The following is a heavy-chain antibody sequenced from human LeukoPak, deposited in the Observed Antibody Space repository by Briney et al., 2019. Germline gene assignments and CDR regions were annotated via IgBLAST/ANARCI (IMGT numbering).Heavy chain of an antibody. Sequence: TGGSLRLSCAASGFTFSSYSMNWVRQAPGKGLEWVANIKQDGSEKYYVDSVKGRFTISRDNAKNSLYLQMNSLRAEDTAVYYCARDVATDAFDIWGQGTMVTVSS. CDR2: IKQDGSEK. J-gene: IGHJ3*02. CDR3: ARDVATDAFDI. V-gene: IGHV3-7*01. CDR1: GFTFSSYS. D-gene: IGHD5-12*01.